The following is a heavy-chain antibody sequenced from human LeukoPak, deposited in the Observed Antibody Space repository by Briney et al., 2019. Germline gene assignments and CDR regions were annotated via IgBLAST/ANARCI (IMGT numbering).Heavy chain of an antibody. CDR2: ISGSGGST. Sequence: GGSLRLSCAASGFTFSSYAMSWVRQAPGKGLEWVSAISGSGGSTYYADSVKGRFTISRDNSKNTLYLQMNSLRAEDTAVYYCATDCSSTSCFDYWGQGTLVTGSS. CDR1: GFTFSSYA. V-gene: IGHV3-23*01. CDR3: ATDCSSTSCFDY. D-gene: IGHD2-2*01. J-gene: IGHJ4*02.